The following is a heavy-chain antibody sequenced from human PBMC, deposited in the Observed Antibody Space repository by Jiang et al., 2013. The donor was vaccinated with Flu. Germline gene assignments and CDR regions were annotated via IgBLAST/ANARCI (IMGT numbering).Heavy chain of an antibody. CDR2: IHYSGST. V-gene: IGHV4-59*01. J-gene: IGHJ4*02. CDR3: VTGAGWLPDY. D-gene: IGHD3-22*01. CDR1: GGSIDTVY. Sequence: GPGLVNPSETLSLTCTVSGGSIDTVYWNWIRQPPGKGLEWIGYIHYSGSTKYNPSLKSRVTISADTSKNQFSLRLSSVTAADTAVYYCVTGAGWLPDYWGQGTLVTVSS.